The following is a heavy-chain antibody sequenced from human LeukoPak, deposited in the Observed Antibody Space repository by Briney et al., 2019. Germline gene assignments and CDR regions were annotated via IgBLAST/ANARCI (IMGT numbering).Heavy chain of an antibody. CDR2: IYPGDSDT. D-gene: IGHD3-22*01. J-gene: IGHJ3*02. Sequence: GESLKISCKGSGYSFTSYWIGWVRQMPGKGLEWMGIIYPGDSDTRYSPSFQGQVTISADKSISTAYLQWSSLKASDTAMYYCARGPYDSSGYYFSGAFDIWGQGTMVTVSS. CDR1: GYSFTSYW. CDR3: ARGPYDSSGYYFSGAFDI. V-gene: IGHV5-51*01.